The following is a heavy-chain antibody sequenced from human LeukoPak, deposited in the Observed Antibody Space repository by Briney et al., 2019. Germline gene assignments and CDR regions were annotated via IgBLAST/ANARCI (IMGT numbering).Heavy chain of an antibody. CDR1: GGSISSYY. CDR2: IYYSGST. J-gene: IGHJ5*02. V-gene: IGHV4-59*01. Sequence: SETLSLTCTVSGGSISSYYWSWIRQPPGKGLEWIGYIYYSGSTNYNPSLKSRVTISVDTSRNQFSLKLSSVTAADTAVYYCARGQRGYSYGTWGQGTLVTVSS. CDR3: ARGQRGYSYGT. D-gene: IGHD5-18*01.